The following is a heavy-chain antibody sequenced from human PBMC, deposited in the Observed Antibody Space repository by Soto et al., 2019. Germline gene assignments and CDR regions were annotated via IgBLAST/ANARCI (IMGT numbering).Heavy chain of an antibody. J-gene: IGHJ4*02. CDR3: ARRYGYSFDY. Sequence: SETLSLTCTVSGGSISSGGYYWSWIRQHPGKGLEWIGYIYYSGSTYYNPSLKSRVTISVDTSKNQFSLKLSSATAADTAVYYCARRYGYSFDYWGQGTLVTVAS. D-gene: IGHD1-1*01. CDR1: GGSISSGGYY. CDR2: IYYSGST. V-gene: IGHV4-31*03.